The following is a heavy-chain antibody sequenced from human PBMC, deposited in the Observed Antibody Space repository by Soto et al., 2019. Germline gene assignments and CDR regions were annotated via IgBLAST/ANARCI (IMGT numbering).Heavy chain of an antibody. V-gene: IGHV3-9*01. Sequence: EVQLVESGGGLVQPGRSLRLSCAASGFTFDAYAMHWVRHAPGKGLDWASGISWNSGSIGYADSVKGRFTISKDNAKNSLYVKMNSLRAEDTALYYCAKEGLIAEGPYYYSMDVWGKGTTVTVSS. D-gene: IGHD3-16*01. CDR1: GFTFDAYA. CDR3: AKEGLIAEGPYYYSMDV. J-gene: IGHJ6*03. CDR2: ISWNSGSI.